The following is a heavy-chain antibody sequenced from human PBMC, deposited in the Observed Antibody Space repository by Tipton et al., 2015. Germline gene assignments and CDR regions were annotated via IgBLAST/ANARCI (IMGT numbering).Heavy chain of an antibody. J-gene: IGHJ4*02. CDR3: AKGLRYEWLLSY. Sequence: SLRLSCAASGFTFSSYGMHWVRQAPGKGLEWVAVIWYDGSNKYYADSVKGRFTISRDNSKNTLYVQMNSLRAEDTAVYYCAKGLRYEWLLSYWGQGTLVTVSS. CDR2: IWYDGSNK. D-gene: IGHD3-3*01. CDR1: GFTFSSYG. V-gene: IGHV3-33*06.